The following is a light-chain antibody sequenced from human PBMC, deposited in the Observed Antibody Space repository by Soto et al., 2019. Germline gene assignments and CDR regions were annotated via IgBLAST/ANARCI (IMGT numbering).Light chain of an antibody. Sequence: QSVLTQPASVSGSPGLSITISCTGTSSDVGGYNYVSWYQQHPGKAPKLMIYEVSNRPSRVSNRFSGSKSGNTASLTISGLQAEDEADYYCSSYTRSSTPYVYGTGTKLTVL. CDR1: SSDVGGYNY. V-gene: IGLV2-14*01. CDR2: EVS. CDR3: SSYTRSSTPYV. J-gene: IGLJ1*01.